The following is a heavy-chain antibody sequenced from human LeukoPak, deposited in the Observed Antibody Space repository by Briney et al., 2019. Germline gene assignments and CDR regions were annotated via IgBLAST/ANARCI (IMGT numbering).Heavy chain of an antibody. J-gene: IGHJ6*03. Sequence: GGSLRLSCAASGLTLSTYGVHWVRQAPGKGLEWVALTWNDGNNKYYADSVKGRFTISKDNSKNKVDLQMNSLRAEDTAVYYCAKWSGTSINAYYMDVWGKGTTVTVSS. V-gene: IGHV3-33*06. CDR1: GLTLSTYG. CDR2: TWNDGNNK. D-gene: IGHD2-8*01. CDR3: AKWSGTSINAYYMDV.